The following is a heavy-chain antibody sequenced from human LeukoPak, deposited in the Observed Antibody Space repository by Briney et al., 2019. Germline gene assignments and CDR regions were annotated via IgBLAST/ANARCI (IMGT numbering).Heavy chain of an antibody. CDR2: ISYIGST. V-gene: IGHV4-59*11. CDR3: ARDLVTVTKGFDV. CDR1: TDSFSSHF. J-gene: IGHJ3*01. Sequence: SETLSLTCAVSTDSFSSHFWTWIRQSPGKGLEWIGYISYIGSTNYSPPLKSRVTISIDTSKNQFSLKLRSVTAADTAVYYCARDLVTVTKGFDVWGQGTMVSVSS. D-gene: IGHD4-17*01.